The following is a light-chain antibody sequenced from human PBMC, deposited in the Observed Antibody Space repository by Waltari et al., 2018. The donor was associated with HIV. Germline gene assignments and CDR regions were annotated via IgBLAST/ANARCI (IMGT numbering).Light chain of an antibody. V-gene: IGKV3-15*01. CDR3: HHYNNWRET. CDR2: GTP. Sequence: ELLMTQSPATLSVSPAERATLSCRASQSVNSNLAWYQQKPGQTPMLLTYGTPTRANDIPSRFSGSGSGTEFTLTISSLQSEDFAVYYCHHYNNWRETFGQGTKVEIK. CDR1: QSVNSN. J-gene: IGKJ1*01.